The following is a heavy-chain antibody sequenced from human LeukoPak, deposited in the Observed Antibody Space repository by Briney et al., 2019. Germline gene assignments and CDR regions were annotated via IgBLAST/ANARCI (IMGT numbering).Heavy chain of an antibody. CDR3: ATHNSYGYYYYYMDV. Sequence: SETLSLTCTVSGGSISSYYWNWIRQPPGKGLEWIGYIYYSGSTNYNPSLKSRVTISVDTSKNQFSLKLSSVTAADTAVYYCATHNSYGYYYYYMDVWGKGTTVTVSS. J-gene: IGHJ6*03. V-gene: IGHV4-59*08. D-gene: IGHD5-18*01. CDR1: GGSISSYY. CDR2: IYYSGST.